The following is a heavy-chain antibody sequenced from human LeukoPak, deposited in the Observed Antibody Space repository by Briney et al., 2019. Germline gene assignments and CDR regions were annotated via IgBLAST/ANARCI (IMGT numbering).Heavy chain of an antibody. V-gene: IGHV2-70*11. CDR2: IDWDDER. D-gene: IGHD3-16*01. Sequence: SGPALVKPTQTLTLTCAFSGFSLTTSGMCVSWIRQPPGKALEWLARIDWDDERYYSTSLKTRLTISKDTSKNQVVLTMTNLDPVDTATYFCARTSGGLWSSKYYFDYWGQGALVTVSS. CDR1: GFSLTTSGMC. CDR3: ARTSGGLWSSKYYFDY. J-gene: IGHJ4*02.